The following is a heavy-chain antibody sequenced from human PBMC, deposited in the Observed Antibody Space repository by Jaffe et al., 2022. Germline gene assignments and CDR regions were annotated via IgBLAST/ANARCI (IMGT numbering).Heavy chain of an antibody. CDR1: GFTFSSYA. V-gene: IGHV3-23*01. Sequence: EVQLLESGGGLVQPGGSLRLSCAASGFTFSSYAMSWVRQAPGKGLEWVSAISGSGGSTYYADSVKGRFTISRDNSKNTLYLQMNSLRAEDTAVYYCAKLGGFIAAAGTRRAFDIWGQGTMVTVSS. J-gene: IGHJ3*02. CDR2: ISGSGGST. D-gene: IGHD6-13*01. CDR3: AKLGGFIAAAGTRRAFDI.